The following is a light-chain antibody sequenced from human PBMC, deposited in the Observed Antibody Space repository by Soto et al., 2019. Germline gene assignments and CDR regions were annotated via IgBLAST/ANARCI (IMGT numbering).Light chain of an antibody. CDR3: QSYDSGLSGYV. J-gene: IGLJ1*01. V-gene: IGLV1-40*01. CDR1: SSNIGADFD. Sequence: QLVLTQPPSVSGAPGQRVTISCTGSSSNIGADFDVHWYQHLPGTAPRLLIYGHSNRPSGVPDRFSGSKSGTSASLAITGLQAEDEADYCCQSYDSGLSGYVFGAGTKLTVL. CDR2: GHS.